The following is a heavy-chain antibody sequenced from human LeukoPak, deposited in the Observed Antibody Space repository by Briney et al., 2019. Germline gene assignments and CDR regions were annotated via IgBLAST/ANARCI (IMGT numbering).Heavy chain of an antibody. CDR1: GFTFSSYA. CDR3: ARVLDSTLTTISRYYYYGMDV. D-gene: IGHD4-17*01. CDR2: ISYDGSNK. J-gene: IGHJ6*02. V-gene: IGHV3-30*04. Sequence: GGSLRLSCAASGFTFSSYAMHWVRQAPGKGLEWVAVISYDGSNKYYADSVKGRFTISRDNSKNTLYLQMNSLRAEDTAVYYCARVLDSTLTTISRYYYYGMDVWGQGTTVTVSS.